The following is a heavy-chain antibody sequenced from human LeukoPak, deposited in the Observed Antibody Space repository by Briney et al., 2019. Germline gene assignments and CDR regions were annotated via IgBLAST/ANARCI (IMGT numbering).Heavy chain of an antibody. V-gene: IGHV6-1*01. CDR2: TYYRSTWYN. J-gene: IGHJ4*02. Sequence: SQTLSLTCAISGDSVSSNSVTWNWIRQSPSRGLEWLGRTYYRSTWYNDYAVSVRGRITVNPDTSKNQFSLHLNSVTPEDTAVYYCAREARGVGFDYWGQGTLVTVSS. CDR3: AREARGVGFDY. CDR1: GDSVSSNSVT.